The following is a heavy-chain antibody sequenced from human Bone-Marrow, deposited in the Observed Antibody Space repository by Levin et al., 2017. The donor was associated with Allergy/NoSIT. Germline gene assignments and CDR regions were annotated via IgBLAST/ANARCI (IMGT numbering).Heavy chain of an antibody. J-gene: IGHJ4*02. CDR3: AREGRWLGELDY. CDR1: GGSISGYF. V-gene: IGHV4-4*07. D-gene: IGHD3-10*01. Sequence: GSLRLSCNVSGGSISGYFWTWVRQPAGKGPEWIGRVYSSGKTDYMPSLESRVTMSVDPSKNQFSLILKSVTAADTAVYYCAREGRWLGELDYWGQGILVTVSS. CDR2: VYSSGKT.